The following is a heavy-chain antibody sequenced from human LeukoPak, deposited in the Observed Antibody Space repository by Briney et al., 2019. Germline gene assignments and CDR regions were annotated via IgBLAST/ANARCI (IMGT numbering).Heavy chain of an antibody. CDR1: GFTFSSYG. Sequence: GGSLRLSCAASGFTFSSYGMHWVRQAPGKGLEWVAVISYDGSNKYYADSVKGRFTISRDNSKNTLYLQMNSLRAEDTAVYYCAKVGYSSGWYFGYYFDYWGQGTLVTVSS. CDR3: AKVGYSSGWYFGYYFDY. D-gene: IGHD6-19*01. J-gene: IGHJ4*02. CDR2: ISYDGSNK. V-gene: IGHV3-30*18.